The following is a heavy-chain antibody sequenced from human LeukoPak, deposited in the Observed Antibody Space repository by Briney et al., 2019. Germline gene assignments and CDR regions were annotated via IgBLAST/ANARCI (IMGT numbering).Heavy chain of an antibody. D-gene: IGHD2-15*01. J-gene: IGHJ6*02. V-gene: IGHV3-23*01. Sequence: GGSLRLSCASSGFTFSGYAVTWVRQAPGKGLEWVSVINSGGSTYYADSVKGRFTISRDNSKNTLYLQINSLRAEDTAVYYCAKDVDCSGGNCYYYNYGMDVWGQGTTVTVSS. CDR1: GFTFSGYA. CDR2: INSGGST. CDR3: AKDVDCSGGNCYYYNYGMDV.